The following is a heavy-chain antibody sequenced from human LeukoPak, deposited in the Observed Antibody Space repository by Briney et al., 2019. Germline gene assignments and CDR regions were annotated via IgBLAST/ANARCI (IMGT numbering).Heavy chain of an antibody. CDR1: GYTFTSYG. V-gene: IGHV1-18*01. D-gene: IGHD3-10*01. Sequence: ASVKVSCKASGYTFTSYGISWVRQAPGQGLDWMGWISAYNGNTNYAQKLQGRVTMTTDTSTSTAYMELRSLRSDDTAVYYCARDRWAYYGSGSYQGYFDYWGQGTLVTVSS. J-gene: IGHJ4*02. CDR3: ARDRWAYYGSGSYQGYFDY. CDR2: ISAYNGNT.